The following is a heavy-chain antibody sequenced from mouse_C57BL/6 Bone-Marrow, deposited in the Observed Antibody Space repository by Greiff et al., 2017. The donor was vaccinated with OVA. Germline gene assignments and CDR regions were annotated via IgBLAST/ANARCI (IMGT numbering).Heavy chain of an antibody. CDR2: IWRGGST. V-gene: IGHV2-5*01. Sequence: VQLQQSGPGLVQPSQSLSITCTVSGFSLTRYGVHWVRQSPGKGLEWLGVIWRGGSTAYNAAFMSRLSITKDNSKSQVFFKMNRLQADDTAIYYCAKKEGSHWYFDVWGTGTTVTVSS. D-gene: IGHD1-1*02. J-gene: IGHJ1*03. CDR1: GFSLTRYG. CDR3: AKKEGSHWYFDV.